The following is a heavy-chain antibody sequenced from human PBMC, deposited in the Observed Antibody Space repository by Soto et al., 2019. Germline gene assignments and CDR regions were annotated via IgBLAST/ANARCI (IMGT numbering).Heavy chain of an antibody. CDR3: ARGRYGDY. CDR1: GYDFTTYG. CDR2: ISAHNGNT. D-gene: IGHD1-1*01. J-gene: IGHJ4*02. V-gene: IGHV1-18*01. Sequence: QVHLVQSGAEVKKPGASVKVSCKGSGYDFTTYGITWVRQAPGQGLELMAWISAHNGNTDYAQKLQGRVTVTRDTSTSKAYMELRSLSSDDTAVYYCARGRYGDYWGQGALVTVSS.